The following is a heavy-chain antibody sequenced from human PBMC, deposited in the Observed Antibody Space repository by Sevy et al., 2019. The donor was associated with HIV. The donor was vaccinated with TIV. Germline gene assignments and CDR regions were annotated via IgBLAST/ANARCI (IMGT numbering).Heavy chain of an antibody. CDR1: GFSVSSYY. J-gene: IGHJ4*02. CDR3: ARDSSHCSGGSCSYYFDY. Sequence: GSLRLSCAASGFSVSSYYMNWVRQAPGKGLEWVSVIYSGGSTHHTDSVRGRFSISRDNSKNTVYLQMNSLRAEDTAVYYCARDSSHCSGGSCSYYFDYWGQGTLVTVSS. V-gene: IGHV3-66*01. CDR2: IYSGGST. D-gene: IGHD2-15*01.